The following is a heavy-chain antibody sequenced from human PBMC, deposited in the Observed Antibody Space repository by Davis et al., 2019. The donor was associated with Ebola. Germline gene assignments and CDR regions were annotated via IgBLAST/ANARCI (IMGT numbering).Heavy chain of an antibody. CDR2: ISGSGGST. CDR1: AFTLSSYA. J-gene: IGHJ6*02. D-gene: IGHD6-13*01. V-gene: IGHV3-23*01. Sequence: GGSLRLSCAASAFTLSSYAMNWVRQAPGKGLEWVSAISGSGGSTYYADSVKGRFTISRDNSKNTLYLQMNSLRAEDTAVYYCAKGGYGQQLPLYYYGMDVWGQGTTVTVSS. CDR3: AKGGYGQQLPLYYYGMDV.